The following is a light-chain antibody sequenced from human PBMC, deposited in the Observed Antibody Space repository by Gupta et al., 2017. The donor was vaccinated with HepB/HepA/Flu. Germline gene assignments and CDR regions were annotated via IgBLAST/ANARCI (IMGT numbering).Light chain of an antibody. Sequence: VLTHSPATLSVSPGERATLSCRASESISSNLAWYQQKPGQAPRLLIYGASTRATGIPARFSGSGSGTEFTLTISSLQSEDFAVYYCQQYNNWPRTFGQGTKVEIK. CDR1: ESISSN. CDR3: QQYNNWPRT. CDR2: GAS. J-gene: IGKJ1*01. V-gene: IGKV3-15*01.